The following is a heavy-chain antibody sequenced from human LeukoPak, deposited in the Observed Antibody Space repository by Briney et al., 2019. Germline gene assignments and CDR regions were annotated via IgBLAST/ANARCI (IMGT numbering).Heavy chain of an antibody. Sequence: SQTLSLTCTVSCGSISSGDYYWSWIRQPPGKGLEWIGYIYYSGTTYYNPSLKSRVTISVDTSKNQFSLKLSSVTAADTAVYYCARSWEYYDSSGYQGDSGFDYWGQGTLVTVSS. CDR3: ARSWEYYDSSGYQGDSGFDY. CDR1: CGSISSGDYY. D-gene: IGHD3-22*01. CDR2: IYYSGTT. V-gene: IGHV4-30-4*08. J-gene: IGHJ4*02.